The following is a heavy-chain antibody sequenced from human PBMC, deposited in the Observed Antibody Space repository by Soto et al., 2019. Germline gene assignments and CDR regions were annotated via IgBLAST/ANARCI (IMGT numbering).Heavy chain of an antibody. J-gene: IGHJ4*02. D-gene: IGHD4-17*01. CDR1: GFTLSSYW. V-gene: IGHV3-74*01. CDR3: ARGLYGAYGQDF. CDR2: IKGDEITT. Sequence: EVQLVESGENLVQPGGSLRLSCAASGFTLSSYWIHWVRQAPGKGLVWVSRIKGDEITTNYADSVKGRFTISRDNAKNTVFLQMHSLRAEDTALYYCARGLYGAYGQDFWGQGILVTVSS.